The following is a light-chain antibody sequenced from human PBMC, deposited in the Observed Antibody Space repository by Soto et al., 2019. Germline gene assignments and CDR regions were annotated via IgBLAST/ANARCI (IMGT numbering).Light chain of an antibody. Sequence: EIVMTQSPATLSVSPGERATLSCRASQSVYGNLAWYQQKPGQAPRLLIYGASTRATGIPARFSGSGSGTEFTLTISSLQSEDFAVYYCHQYNVWPPWTFGQGTKVEIK. J-gene: IGKJ1*01. CDR1: QSVYGN. CDR3: HQYNVWPPWT. V-gene: IGKV3-15*01. CDR2: GAS.